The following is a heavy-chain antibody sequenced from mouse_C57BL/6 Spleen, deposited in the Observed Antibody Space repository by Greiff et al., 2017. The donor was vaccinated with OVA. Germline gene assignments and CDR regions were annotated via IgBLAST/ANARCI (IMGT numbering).Heavy chain of an antibody. D-gene: IGHD6-1*01. J-gene: IGHJ4*01. CDR1: GYTFTSYW. V-gene: IGHV1-69*01. CDR2: IDPSDSYT. CDR3: ARHSDAMDY. Sequence: VQLQQPGAELVMPGASVKLSCKASGYTFTSYWMHWVKQRPGQGLEWIGEIDPSDSYTNYNQKFKGKSTLTVDKSSSTAYMQLSSLTSEDSAVYYCARHSDAMDYWGQGTSVTVSS.